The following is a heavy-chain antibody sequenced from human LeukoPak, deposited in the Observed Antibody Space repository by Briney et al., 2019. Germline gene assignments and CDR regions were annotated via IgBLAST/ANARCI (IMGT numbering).Heavy chain of an antibody. CDR1: GGSISSGGYY. Sequence: SQTLSLTCTVSGGSISSGGYYWSWIRQHPGEGLEWIGYIYYSGSTYYNPSLKSRVTISVDTSKNQFSLKLSSVTAADTAVYYCASSLWILYYFDYWGQGTLVTVSS. CDR3: ASSLWILYYFDY. CDR2: IYYSGST. J-gene: IGHJ4*02. V-gene: IGHV4-31*03. D-gene: IGHD5-18*01.